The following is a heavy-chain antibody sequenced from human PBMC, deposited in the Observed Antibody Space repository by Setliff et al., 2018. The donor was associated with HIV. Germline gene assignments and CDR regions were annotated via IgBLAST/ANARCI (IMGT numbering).Heavy chain of an antibody. V-gene: IGHV4-61*02. CDR3: ARVPFTTGFDY. D-gene: IGHD3-3*01. CDR2: IYTSGST. Sequence: SETLSLTCTVSGASISSGNYYWSWIRQPAGKGLEWIGRIYTSGSTNYNPSLKSRVTISLDTSKNQFSLKLSSVTAADTAVFYCARVPFTTGFDYWGQGILVTVSS. J-gene: IGHJ4*02. CDR1: GASISSGNYY.